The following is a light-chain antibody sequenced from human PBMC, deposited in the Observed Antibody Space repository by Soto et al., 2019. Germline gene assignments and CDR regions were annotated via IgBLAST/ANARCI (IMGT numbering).Light chain of an antibody. Sequence: QSVLTQPASVSGSPGQSITISCTGTSSDVGSYNLVSWYQQHPGKAPKLMIYEGSKRPSGVSNRFSGSKSGITASLTISGLQAEDEADYYCCSYAGSSTFADVFGTGTKLTVL. CDR1: SSDVGSYNL. CDR3: CSYAGSSTFADV. J-gene: IGLJ1*01. CDR2: EGS. V-gene: IGLV2-23*03.